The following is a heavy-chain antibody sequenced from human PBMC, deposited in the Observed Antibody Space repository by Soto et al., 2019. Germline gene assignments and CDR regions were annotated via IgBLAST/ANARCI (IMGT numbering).Heavy chain of an antibody. J-gene: IGHJ4*02. CDR3: AKLVAGGYFDY. CDR1: GFTFSSYG. V-gene: IGHV3-30*18. D-gene: IGHD2-15*01. CDR2: ISYDGSNK. Sequence: PGWSLRLSCAASGFTFSSYGMHWVRQAPGKGLEWVAVISYDGSNKYYADSVKGRFTISRDNSKNTLYLQMNSLRAEDTAVYYCAKLVAGGYFDYWGQGTLVTVSS.